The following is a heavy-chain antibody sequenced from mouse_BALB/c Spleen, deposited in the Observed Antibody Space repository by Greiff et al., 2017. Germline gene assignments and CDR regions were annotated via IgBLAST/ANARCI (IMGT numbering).Heavy chain of an antibody. D-gene: IGHD1-1*01. CDR2: ILPGSGST. Sequence: VQLQQSGAELVKPGASVKISCKASGYTFSSYWIHWVKQRPGHGLEWIGEILPGSGSTNYNEKFKGKATLTADTSSSTAYMQLSSLTSEDSAVYYCAREDGDCGDVAMDYWGQGTSVTVSS. CDR3: AREDGDCGDVAMDY. J-gene: IGHJ4*01. V-gene: IGHV1-77*01. CDR1: GYTFSSYW.